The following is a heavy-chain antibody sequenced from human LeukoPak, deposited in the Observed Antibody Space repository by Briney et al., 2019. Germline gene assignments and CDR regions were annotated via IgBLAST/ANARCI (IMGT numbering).Heavy chain of an antibody. Sequence: GGSLRLSCAASGFTFSSYEMNWVRQAPGKGLEWVSYIGGSGSTIYYADSVKGRFTISRDNAKNSLYLQMNSLRAEDTAVYYCARDRYVVANWGQGTLVTVSS. D-gene: IGHD2-15*01. CDR3: ARDRYVVAN. J-gene: IGHJ4*02. CDR1: GFTFSSYE. CDR2: IGGSGSTI. V-gene: IGHV3-48*03.